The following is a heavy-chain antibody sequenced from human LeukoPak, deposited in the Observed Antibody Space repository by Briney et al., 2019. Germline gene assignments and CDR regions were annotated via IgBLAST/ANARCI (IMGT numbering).Heavy chain of an antibody. J-gene: IGHJ4*02. V-gene: IGHV1-2*02. CDR2: INPNSGVT. D-gene: IGHD5-18*01. CDR3: ARDLLLDS. CDR1: GYTFTGYY. Sequence: GASVEVSCKASGYTFTGYYMHWVRQAPGQGLEWMGWINPNSGVTNYAQNFQGRVTMTRDTSISTAFMELTSLRPDDTAVYYCARDLLLDSWGQGTLVTVSS.